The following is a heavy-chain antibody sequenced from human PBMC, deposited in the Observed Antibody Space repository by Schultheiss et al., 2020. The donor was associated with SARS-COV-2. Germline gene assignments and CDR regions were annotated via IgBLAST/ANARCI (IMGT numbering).Heavy chain of an antibody. V-gene: IGHV3-23*01. CDR2: ISSSGGTT. CDR3: ARDHEWLRLDY. CDR1: GFTFDDYA. J-gene: IGHJ4*02. Sequence: GGSLRLSCAASGFTFDDYAMHWVRQAPGKGLEWVSGISSSGGTTHYIDSVKGRFTISTDNSKNTLHLQMNSLRDEDTAVYYCARDHEWLRLDYWGQGTLVTVSS. D-gene: IGHD5-12*01.